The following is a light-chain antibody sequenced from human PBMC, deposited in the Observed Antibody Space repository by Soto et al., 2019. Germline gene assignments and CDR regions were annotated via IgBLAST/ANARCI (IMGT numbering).Light chain of an antibody. J-gene: IGLJ1*01. V-gene: IGLV3-21*04. Sequence: SYELTQPPSVSVAPEKTARLTCGGDNIGSKRVHWYRQKPGQAPVLVIYYDSDRPSGIPERFSGSNSGNTATLTINRVEAEDEAYYYCLVCDITADLYVFGTGTKVTVL. CDR3: LVCDITADLYV. CDR2: YDS. CDR1: NIGSKR.